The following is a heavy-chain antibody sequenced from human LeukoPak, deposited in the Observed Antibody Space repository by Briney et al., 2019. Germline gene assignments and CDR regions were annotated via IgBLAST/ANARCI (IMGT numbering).Heavy chain of an antibody. CDR3: ARDPSWELPFYYYYMDV. D-gene: IGHD1-26*01. J-gene: IGHJ6*03. CDR1: GYTFTGYY. CDR2: INPNSGGT. V-gene: IGHV1-2*02. Sequence: ASVKVSCKASGYTFTGYYMHWARQAPGQGLEWMGWINPNSGGTNYAQNFQGRVTMTRDTSISTAYMELSRLRSDDTAVYYCARDPSWELPFYYYYMDVWGKGTTVTISS.